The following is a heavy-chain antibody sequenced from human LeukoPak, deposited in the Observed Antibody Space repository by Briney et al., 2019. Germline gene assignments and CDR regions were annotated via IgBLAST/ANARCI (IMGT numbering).Heavy chain of an antibody. Sequence: PGGSLRLSCAASRFTFSTYAMNWVRQAPGKGLEWVSEISGRGDTTYYADSVRGRFTISRDNSKKTLYLQMKSLRADDTAVYYCARDSDESDIVGATLDFWGQGALVTVSS. J-gene: IGHJ4*02. CDR3: ARDSDESDIVGATLDF. D-gene: IGHD1-26*01. V-gene: IGHV3-23*01. CDR1: RFTFSTYA. CDR2: ISGRGDTT.